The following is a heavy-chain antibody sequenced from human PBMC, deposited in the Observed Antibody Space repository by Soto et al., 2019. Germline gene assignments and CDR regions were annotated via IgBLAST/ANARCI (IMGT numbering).Heavy chain of an antibody. V-gene: IGHV4-59*01. D-gene: IGHD5-18*01. CDR2: IYYSGST. CDR3: ARGDTAMVIYYYGMDV. Sequence: PSETLSLTCTVSGGSISSYYWSWIRQPPGKGLEWIGYIYYSGSTNYNPSLKSRVTISVDTSKNQFSLKLSSVTAADTAVYYCARGDTAMVIYYYGMDVWGQGTTVTVSS. CDR1: GGSISSYY. J-gene: IGHJ6*02.